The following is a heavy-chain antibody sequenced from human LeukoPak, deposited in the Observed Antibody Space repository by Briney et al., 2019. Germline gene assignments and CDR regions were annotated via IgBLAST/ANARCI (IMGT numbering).Heavy chain of an antibody. CDR3: ARDPFTTGDY. CDR1: GFTFSSYW. Sequence: GGSLRLSCAASGFTFSSYWMYWVRQAPGKGLVWVSRIGPDGRYTNYADSAKGRFSISRDNAKNTLNLQMNGLRGEDTAVYYCARDPFTTGDYWGQGTLVTVSS. V-gene: IGHV3-74*01. CDR2: IGPDGRYT. D-gene: IGHD1-1*01. J-gene: IGHJ4*02.